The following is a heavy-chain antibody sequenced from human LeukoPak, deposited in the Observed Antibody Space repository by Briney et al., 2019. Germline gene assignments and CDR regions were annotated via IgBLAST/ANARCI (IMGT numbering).Heavy chain of an antibody. V-gene: IGHV3-21*01. CDR3: ARDCGGDCYSHYFDY. J-gene: IGHJ4*02. CDR1: GFTFSSYA. CDR2: ISSSSSYI. Sequence: GGSLRLSCAASGFTFSSYAMSWVRQAPGKGLEWVSSISSSSSYIYYADSLKGRFTISRDNAKNSLYLQMNSLRADDTAVYYCARDCGGDCYSHYFDYWGQGTLVTVSS. D-gene: IGHD2-21*02.